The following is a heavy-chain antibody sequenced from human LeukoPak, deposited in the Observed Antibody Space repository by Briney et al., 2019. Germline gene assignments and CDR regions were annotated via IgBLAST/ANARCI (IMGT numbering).Heavy chain of an antibody. V-gene: IGHV3-23*01. CDR1: GFTFSSYA. CDR3: AGTTVTTLLYYYYYGMDV. CDR2: ISGSGGST. J-gene: IGHJ6*02. Sequence: PGGSLRLSCAASGFTFSSYAMSWVRQAPGKGLEWVSAISGSGGSTYYADSVKGRFTISRHNSKNTLYLQMNSLRAEDTAVYYCAGTTVTTLLYYYYYGMDVWGQGTTVTVSS. D-gene: IGHD4-17*01.